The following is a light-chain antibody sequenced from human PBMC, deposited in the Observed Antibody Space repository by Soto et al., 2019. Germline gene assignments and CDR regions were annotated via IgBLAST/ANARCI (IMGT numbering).Light chain of an antibody. J-gene: IGKJ4*01. V-gene: IGKV1-9*01. CDR2: EAS. CDR3: QQTRSYPST. Sequence: IQLTQSASAVSASIGDRVTITCRASQDINSYLAWYQQKPGKAPNLLIYEASILQRGVPSRFSGSNSGTDFTLTISSLQAEDFATYYCQQTRSYPSTFGGGTKVDI. CDR1: QDINSY.